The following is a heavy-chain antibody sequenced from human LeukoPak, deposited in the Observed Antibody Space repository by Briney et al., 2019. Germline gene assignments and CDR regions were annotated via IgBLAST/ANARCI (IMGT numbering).Heavy chain of an antibody. CDR3: VREGSSGWSLGY. CDR1: GGSISSGNW. D-gene: IGHD6-19*01. Sequence: SETLSLTCAVSGGSISSGNWWSWVRQPPGKGLEWIGEIYHSGSTNYNPSLKSRVTISVDKSKNQFSLKLSSVTAADTAVYYCVREGSSGWSLGYWGQGTLVTVSS. V-gene: IGHV4-4*02. J-gene: IGHJ4*02. CDR2: IYHSGST.